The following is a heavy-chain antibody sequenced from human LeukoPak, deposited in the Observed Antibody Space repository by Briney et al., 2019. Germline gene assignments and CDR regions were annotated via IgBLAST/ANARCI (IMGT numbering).Heavy chain of an antibody. D-gene: IGHD3-22*01. CDR3: ARDRILCDSSGYYPFDY. CDR1: GFTFSSYS. CDR2: ISSSSSYI. Sequence: GGSLRLSCAASGFTFSSYSMNWVRQAPGKGLEWVSSISSSSSYIYYADSVKGRFTISRDNAKNSLYLQMNSLRAEDTAVYYCARDRILCDSSGYYPFDYWGQGTLVTVSS. J-gene: IGHJ4*02. V-gene: IGHV3-21*01.